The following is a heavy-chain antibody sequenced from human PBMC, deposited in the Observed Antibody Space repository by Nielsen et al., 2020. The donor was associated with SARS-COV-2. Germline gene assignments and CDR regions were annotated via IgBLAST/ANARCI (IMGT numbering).Heavy chain of an antibody. Sequence: GESLKISCAASGFTVSSNYMSWVRQAPGKGLEWVSVIYSGGSTYYADSVKGRFTISRDNSKNTLYLQMNSLRAEDTAVYYCARAGSLAYCGGDCYSFDYWGQGTLVTVSS. D-gene: IGHD2-21*02. CDR2: IYSGGST. CDR1: GFTVSSNY. J-gene: IGHJ4*02. CDR3: ARAGSLAYCGGDCYSFDY. V-gene: IGHV3-53*01.